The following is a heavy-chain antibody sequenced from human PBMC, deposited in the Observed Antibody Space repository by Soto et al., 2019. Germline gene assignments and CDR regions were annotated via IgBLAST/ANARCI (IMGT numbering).Heavy chain of an antibody. CDR2: IIAIIGII. CDR3: AGDTGSHYNDSHASSYP. Sequence: QIQLVQSGAEVKKPGSSVKVSCKASGGTFSTYTITWVRQAPGQGLEWMGRIIAIIGIINYALKFQGRVTITADKFTGTAYMELTRLRSDDTAVYYCAGDTGSHYNDSHASSYPWGQGTMVTVSS. J-gene: IGHJ5*02. CDR1: GGTFSTYT. V-gene: IGHV1-69*08. D-gene: IGHD3-22*01.